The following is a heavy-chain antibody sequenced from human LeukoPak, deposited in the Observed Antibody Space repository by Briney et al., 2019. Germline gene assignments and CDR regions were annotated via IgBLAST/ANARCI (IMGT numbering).Heavy chain of an antibody. V-gene: IGHV3-23*01. Sequence: HPGGSLRLSCAASGFTFSSYAMSWVRQAPGKGLEWVSAISGSGGSTYYADSVKGRFTISRDNSKNTLYLQVNSLRIEDTALYYCARGKRCGDYWGQGTLVTVSS. CDR2: ISGSGGST. CDR3: ARGKRCGDY. J-gene: IGHJ4*02. CDR1: GFTFSSYA.